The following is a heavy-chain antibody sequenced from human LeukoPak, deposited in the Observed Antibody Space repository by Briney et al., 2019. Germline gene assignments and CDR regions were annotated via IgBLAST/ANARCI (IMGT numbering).Heavy chain of an antibody. CDR2: ISASGGST. Sequence: PGGSLRLSCAASGFTLSSYAMSWVRQAPGKGLEWVSSISASGGSTNYADSVKGRFTISRDNSKNTGYLQMNSLRAEDTAVYYCAKVMKGSERLTMVRGVIIKTAGLYYMDVWGKGTTVTVSS. CDR3: AKVMKGSERLTMVRGVIIKTAGLYYMDV. CDR1: GFTLSSYA. J-gene: IGHJ6*03. V-gene: IGHV3-23*01. D-gene: IGHD3-10*01.